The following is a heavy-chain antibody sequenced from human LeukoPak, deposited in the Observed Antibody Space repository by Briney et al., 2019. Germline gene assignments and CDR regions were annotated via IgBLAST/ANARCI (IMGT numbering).Heavy chain of an antibody. J-gene: IGHJ5*02. CDR1: GFSFSNAW. V-gene: IGHV3-15*01. CDR2: IKRKTDGGTA. Sequence: GGSLRLSCAASGFSFSNAWMSWVRQAPGKSLEWVGRIKRKTDGGTADYAAPVQGRFSISRDDSKNTLYLHMTSLKTEDTAVYYCSTDGFPPTWFDLWGQGTLVTVSS. CDR3: STDGFPPTWFDL.